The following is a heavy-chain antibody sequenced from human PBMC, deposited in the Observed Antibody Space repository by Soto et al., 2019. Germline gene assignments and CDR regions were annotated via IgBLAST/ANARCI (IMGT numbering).Heavy chain of an antibody. Sequence: QVQLVESGGGLVKPGGSLRLSCAGSGFTLSDYSMTWIRQAPGKGLEWVSHSSSSGAAIYYADSVKGRFTLFRDNAKNSLYLQMNRLRAEDPAMYYRARDRSRYCISTNGVGPFDVWGQGTMVSVS. V-gene: IGHV3-11*01. CDR3: ARDRSRYCISTNGVGPFDV. CDR2: SSSSGAAI. CDR1: GFTLSDYS. J-gene: IGHJ3*01. D-gene: IGHD2-2*01.